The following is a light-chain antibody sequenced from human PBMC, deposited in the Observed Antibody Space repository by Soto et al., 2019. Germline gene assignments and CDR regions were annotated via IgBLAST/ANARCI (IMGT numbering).Light chain of an antibody. V-gene: IGKV1-39*01. CDR1: QSISSY. Sequence: DIQMTQSPSSLSASVGDRVTITCRASQSISSYLNWYQQKPEKAPKLLIYAASSLQSGVPSRFSGSGSATDFTLTISSLQPEDFATYYCQQSYSTPPLTFGGGTKVEIK. CDR3: QQSYSTPPLT. J-gene: IGKJ4*01. CDR2: AAS.